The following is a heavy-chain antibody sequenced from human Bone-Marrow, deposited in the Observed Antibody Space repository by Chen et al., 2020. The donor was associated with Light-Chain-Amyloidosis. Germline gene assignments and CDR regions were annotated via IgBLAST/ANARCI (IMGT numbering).Heavy chain of an antibody. CDR1: GFTVNSNY. CDR3: AGEGGDDWGRTYFYFDH. V-gene: IGHV3-53*02. Sequence: EVQLVETGGGLIQPGGSLRLSCAASGFTVNSNYMSWVRQASGKGLEWVSLIYSGSRTLNTDSVKVRLTISRDTSKNKLYLQMISLRPEDTAVYYCAGEGGDDWGRTYFYFDHWGQGTLVSVSS. CDR2: IYSGSRT. J-gene: IGHJ4*02. D-gene: IGHD3-16*01.